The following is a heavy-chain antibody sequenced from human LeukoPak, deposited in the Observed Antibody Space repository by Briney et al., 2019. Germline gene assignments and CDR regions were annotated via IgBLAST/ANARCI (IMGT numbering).Heavy chain of an antibody. CDR1: GFTFSSYA. CDR3: AREPYSSGWYFSYYFDY. V-gene: IGHV3-30-3*01. D-gene: IGHD6-19*01. CDR2: ISYDGSNK. J-gene: IGHJ4*02. Sequence: GGSLRLSCAASGFTFSSYAMHWVRQAPGKGLEWVAVISYDGSNKYYADSVKGRFTISRDNSKNTLYLQMNSLRAEDTAVYYCAREPYSSGWYFSYYFDYWGQGTLVTVSS.